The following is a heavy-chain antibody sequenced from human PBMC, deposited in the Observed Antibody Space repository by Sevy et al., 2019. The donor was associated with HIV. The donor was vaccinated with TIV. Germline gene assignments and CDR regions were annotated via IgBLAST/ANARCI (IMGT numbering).Heavy chain of an antibody. V-gene: IGHV3-30-3*01. CDR2: ISYDGSNK. CDR1: GFTSSSYA. J-gene: IGHJ4*02. D-gene: IGHD3-22*01. CDR3: ARGPHYYDSSGYYMYYFDY. Sequence: GGSLRLSCAASGFTSSSYAMHWVRQAPGKGLEWVAVISYDGSNKYYADSVKGRFTISRDNSKNTLYLQMNSLRAEDTAVYYCARGPHYYDSSGYYMYYFDYWGQGTLVTVSS.